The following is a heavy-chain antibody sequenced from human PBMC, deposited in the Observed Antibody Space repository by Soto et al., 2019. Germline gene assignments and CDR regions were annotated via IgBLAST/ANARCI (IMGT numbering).Heavy chain of an antibody. CDR1: GYSFTSYW. J-gene: IGHJ5*02. CDR3: ARSVSSSWYLVTHHPNHNWFDP. D-gene: IGHD6-13*01. Sequence: GESLKISCKGSGYSFTSYWIGWMRQMPGKGLEWMGIIYPGDSDTRYSPSFQGQVTISADKSISTAYLQWSSLKASDTAMYYCARSVSSSWYLVTHHPNHNWFDPWGQGTLVTVSS. V-gene: IGHV5-51*01. CDR2: IYPGDSDT.